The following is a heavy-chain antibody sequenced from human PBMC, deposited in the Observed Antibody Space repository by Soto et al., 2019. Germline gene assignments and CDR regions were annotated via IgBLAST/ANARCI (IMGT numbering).Heavy chain of an antibody. J-gene: IGHJ4*02. CDR2: VYYDGSNQ. Sequence: QVQLVESGGGVVQPGTSLRLSCAASGFTFKNYGMHWVCQAPGKGLEWVAIVYYDGSNQYYADSVKGRFTISRDNSKNTLYLQMNSLRLDDTAMYYCARDLSDYWGQGTLVTVSS. CDR1: GFTFKNYG. V-gene: IGHV3-33*01. CDR3: ARDLSDY.